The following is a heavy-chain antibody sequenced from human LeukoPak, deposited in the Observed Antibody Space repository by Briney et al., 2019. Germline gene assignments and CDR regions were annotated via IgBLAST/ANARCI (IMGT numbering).Heavy chain of an antibody. Sequence: GGSLRLSCAASGFTVSSNYMSWVRQAPGKGLEWVGRIASKTDGGTTDYAAPVEGRFTISRDDSKNTLFLQMNSLKTEDTAVYYCTTGIRGDCGQGTLVTVSS. J-gene: IGHJ4*02. CDR2: IASKTDGGTT. CDR3: TTGIRGD. V-gene: IGHV3-15*04. CDR1: GFTVSSNY.